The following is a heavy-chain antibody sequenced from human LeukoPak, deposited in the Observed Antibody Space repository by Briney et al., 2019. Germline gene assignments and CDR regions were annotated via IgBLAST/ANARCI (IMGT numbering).Heavy chain of an antibody. V-gene: IGHV4-31*02. D-gene: IGHD3-22*01. CDR3: ARGHSSGSGNNWFDP. J-gene: IGHJ5*02. CDR2: IYYSGST. CDR1: GGSISSGGYY. Sequence: SETLSLTWTVSGGSISSGGYYWSWIRQHPGKGLEWIGYIYYSGSTYYNPSLKSRVTISVDTSKNQFSLKLSSVTAADTAVYYCARGHSSGSGNNWFDPWGQGTLVTVSS.